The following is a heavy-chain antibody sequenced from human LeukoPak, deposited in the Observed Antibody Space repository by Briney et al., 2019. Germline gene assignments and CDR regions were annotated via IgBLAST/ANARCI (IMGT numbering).Heavy chain of an antibody. CDR2: ISGSDYTT. CDR3: AKGSKVLLFTRDHYMDV. CDR1: GLTFNYYA. Sequence: PGGSLRLSCVASGLTFNYYAMSWVRQAPGKGLEWVSIISGSDYTTYYVDSVKGRFTISRDNSKNTLYLQMNSLRAEDTAVYYCAKGSKVLLFTRDHYMDVWGKGTTVTISS. D-gene: IGHD2/OR15-2a*01. J-gene: IGHJ6*03. V-gene: IGHV3-23*01.